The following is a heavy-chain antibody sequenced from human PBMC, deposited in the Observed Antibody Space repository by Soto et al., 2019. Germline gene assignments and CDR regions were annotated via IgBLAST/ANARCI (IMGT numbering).Heavy chain of an antibody. Sequence: SETLSLTCTVSGGSISSSSYYWGWIRQPPGKGLEWIGSIYYSGSTYYNPSLKSRVTISVDTSKNQFSLKLSSVTAADTAVYYCARHAVLLWFGELLGRNNWFDPWGQGTPVTVSS. CDR2: IYYSGST. J-gene: IGHJ5*02. CDR1: GGSISSSSYY. D-gene: IGHD3-10*01. CDR3: ARHAVLLWFGELLGRNNWFDP. V-gene: IGHV4-39*01.